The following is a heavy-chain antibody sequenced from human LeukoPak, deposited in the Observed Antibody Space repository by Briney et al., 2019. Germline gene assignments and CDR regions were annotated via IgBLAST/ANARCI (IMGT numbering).Heavy chain of an antibody. D-gene: IGHD3-3*01. CDR2: INHSEST. CDR1: GGSFSGYY. V-gene: IGHV4-34*01. J-gene: IGHJ4*02. Sequence: KPSETLSLTCTVYGGSFSGYYWSWIRQPPGTGLEWIGEINHSESTNYNPSLKSRVTISVATSKNQFSLKLSSVTAADTAVYYCAIRTFWSGYFAYWGQGTLVTVSS. CDR3: AIRTFWSGYFAY.